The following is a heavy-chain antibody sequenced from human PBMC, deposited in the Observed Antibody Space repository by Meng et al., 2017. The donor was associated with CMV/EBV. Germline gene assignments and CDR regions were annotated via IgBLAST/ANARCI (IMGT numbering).Heavy chain of an antibody. D-gene: IGHD4-23*01. J-gene: IGHJ4*02. CDR1: GFTFSSYS. CDR2: ISSSSSYI. CDR3: ARDGGDYGGNTDC. V-gene: IGHV3-21*04. Sequence: GESLKISCAASGFTFSSYSMNWVRQAPGKGLEWVSSISSSSSYIYYADSVKGRFTISRDNAKNSLYLQMNSLRAEDTAVYYCARDGGDYGGNTDCWGQGTLVTVSS.